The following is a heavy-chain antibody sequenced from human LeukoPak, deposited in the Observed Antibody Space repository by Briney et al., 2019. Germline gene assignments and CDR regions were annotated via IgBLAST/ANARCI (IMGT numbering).Heavy chain of an antibody. V-gene: IGHV4-34*01. CDR2: INHSGST. CDR1: GGSFSGYY. CDR3: ARSGYDYDYVWGSYRYPPYGLDY. D-gene: IGHD3-16*02. Sequence: SETLSLTCAVYGGSFSGYYWSWIRQPPGKGLEWIGEINHSGSTNYNPSLKSRVTISVDTSKNQFSLKLSSVTAADTAAYYCARSGYDYDYVWGSYRYPPYGLDYWGQGTLVTVSS. J-gene: IGHJ4*02.